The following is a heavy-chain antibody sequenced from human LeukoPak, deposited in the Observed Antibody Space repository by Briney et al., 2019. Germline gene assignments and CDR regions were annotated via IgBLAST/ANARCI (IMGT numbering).Heavy chain of an antibody. CDR3: ARLRPYSSTWYAYYGMDV. CDR1: GFTFSSYW. J-gene: IGHJ6*02. CDR2: IKEDGTQN. D-gene: IGHD6-13*01. Sequence: GGSLRLSCVASGFTFSSYWMSWVRQAPGRGLEWVANIKEDGTQNYYVDSVKGRFTISRDNAKNSLYLQMNSLRADETAVYYCARLRPYSSTWYAYYGMDVWGQGTTVTDSS. V-gene: IGHV3-7*04.